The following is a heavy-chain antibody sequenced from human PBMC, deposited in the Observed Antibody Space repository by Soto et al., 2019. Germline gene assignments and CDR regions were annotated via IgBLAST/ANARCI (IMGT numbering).Heavy chain of an antibody. CDR1: GGSISSYY. V-gene: IGHV4-59*08. D-gene: IGHD6-6*01. CDR2: IYYSGST. J-gene: IGHJ5*02. Sequence: SETLSLTCTASGGSISSYYWSWIRQPPGKGLEWIGYIYYSGSTNYNPSLKSRVTISVDTSKNQFSLKLSSVTAADTAVYYCARHPYSSSPRSWFDPWGQGTLVTVSS. CDR3: ARHPYSSSPRSWFDP.